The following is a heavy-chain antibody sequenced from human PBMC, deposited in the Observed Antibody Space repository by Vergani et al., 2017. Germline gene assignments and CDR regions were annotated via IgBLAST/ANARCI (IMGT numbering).Heavy chain of an antibody. CDR1: GFTFSSYA. J-gene: IGHJ4*02. Sequence: EVQLLESGGGLVQPGGSLRLSCAASGFTFSSYAMSWVRQAPGKGLEWVSAISGSGGSTYYADSVKGRFTISRDNSKNTLYLQMNSLRAEDTAVYYCARWPYTNEGDQYYFDYWGQGTLVTVSS. CDR3: ARWPYTNEGDQYYFDY. CDR2: ISGSGGST. V-gene: IGHV3-23*01. D-gene: IGHD5-24*01.